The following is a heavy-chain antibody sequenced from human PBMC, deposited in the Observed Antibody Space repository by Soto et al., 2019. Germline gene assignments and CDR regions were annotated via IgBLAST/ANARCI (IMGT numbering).Heavy chain of an antibody. CDR2: IWYDGSNI. CDR3: ARDREQWLVGYYFDY. J-gene: IGHJ4*02. Sequence: GGSLRLSCAASGFTFSRYGMHCVRHAPVRGLEWVAVIWYDGSNIYYADSVKGRFTISRDNSKDTLDLQMNSLRAEDTAVYYCARDREQWLVGYYFDYWGQGTLVTVSS. CDR1: GFTFSRYG. D-gene: IGHD6-19*01. V-gene: IGHV3-33*01.